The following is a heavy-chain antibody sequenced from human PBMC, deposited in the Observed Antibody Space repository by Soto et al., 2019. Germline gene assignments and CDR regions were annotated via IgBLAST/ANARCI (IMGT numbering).Heavy chain of an antibody. CDR2: IYFSGTT. V-gene: IGHV4-59*12. J-gene: IGHJ3*02. Sequence: SETLSLTCTVSGGSISTYYWSWIRQPPGGGLEWIGYIYFSGTTNYNPSLKSRVTMSVDTSKIQFSLKLSSVTAADTAMYYCAHCGSGRAFDIWGQGTMVTVSS. D-gene: IGHD6-19*01. CDR3: AHCGSGRAFDI. CDR1: GGSISTYY.